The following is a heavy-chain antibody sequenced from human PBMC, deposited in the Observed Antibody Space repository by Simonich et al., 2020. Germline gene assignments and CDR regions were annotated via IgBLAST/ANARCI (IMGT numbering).Heavy chain of an antibody. V-gene: IGHV3-74*01. CDR1: GFTFSSYW. J-gene: IGHJ4*02. CDR2: IKSDGSST. CDR3: ARNRLDY. Sequence: EVQLVESGGGLVQPGGSLRLSCAASGFTFSSYWVHWVRQAPGKGLVWVSLIKSDGSSTSYADSVKGRVTISRDNAKNTLYLQMNSLRAEDTAVYYCARNRLDYWGQGTLVTVSS.